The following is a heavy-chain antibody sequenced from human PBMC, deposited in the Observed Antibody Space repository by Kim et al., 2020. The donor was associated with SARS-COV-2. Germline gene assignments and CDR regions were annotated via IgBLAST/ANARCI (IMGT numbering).Heavy chain of an antibody. D-gene: IGHD3-10*01. V-gene: IGHV3-30*04. J-gene: IGHJ4*02. CDR2: ISYDGSNK. CDR1: GFTFSSYA. Sequence: GGSLRLSCAASGFTFSSYAMHWVRQAPGKGLEWVAVISYDGSNKYYADSVKGRFTISRDNSKNTLYLQMNSLRAEDTAVYYCASRQSSYYGSGSSSGYWGQGTLVTVPP. CDR3: ASRQSSYYGSGSSSGY.